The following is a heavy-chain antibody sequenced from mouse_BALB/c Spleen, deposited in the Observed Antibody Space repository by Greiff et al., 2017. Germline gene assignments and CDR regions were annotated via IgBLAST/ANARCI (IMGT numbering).Heavy chain of an antibody. CDR2: ISDGGSYT. V-gene: IGHV5-4*02. CDR1: GFTFSDYY. Sequence: EVQGVESGGGLVKPGGSLKLSCAASGFTFSDYYMYWVRQTPEKRLEWVATISDGGSYTYYPDSVKGRFTISRDNAKNNLYLQMSSLKSEDTAMYYCARGYGNYGYYAMDYWGQGTSVTVSS. CDR3: ARGYGNYGYYAMDY. D-gene: IGHD2-10*02. J-gene: IGHJ4*01.